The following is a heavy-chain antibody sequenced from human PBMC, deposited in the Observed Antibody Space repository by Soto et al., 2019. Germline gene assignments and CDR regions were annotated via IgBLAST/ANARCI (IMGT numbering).Heavy chain of an antibody. V-gene: IGHV1-8*01. CDR3: ARERSYDSLYYYYGMDV. CDR2: MNPNSGNT. Sequence: GASVKVSCEASGYTFTSYDINWVRQATGQGLEWMGWMNPNSGNTGYAQKFQGRVTMTRNTSISTAYMELSSLRSEDTAVYYCARERSYDSLYYYYGMDVWGQGTTVTVSS. D-gene: IGHD3-22*01. J-gene: IGHJ6*02. CDR1: GYTFTSYD.